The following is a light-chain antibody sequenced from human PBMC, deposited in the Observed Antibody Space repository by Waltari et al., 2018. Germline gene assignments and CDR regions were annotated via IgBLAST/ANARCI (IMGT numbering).Light chain of an antibody. Sequence: QSALTQPRSVSGSPGQSVTVSRTGTSSDVGVYNSVSWYQHHPGKTPKFMIYDVTKRPSGVPDRFSASKSGNTASLTISGLQADDEADYYCCSYAGSYTWVFGGGTKLTVL. J-gene: IGLJ3*02. V-gene: IGLV2-11*01. CDR2: DVT. CDR3: CSYAGSYTWV. CDR1: SSDVGVYNS.